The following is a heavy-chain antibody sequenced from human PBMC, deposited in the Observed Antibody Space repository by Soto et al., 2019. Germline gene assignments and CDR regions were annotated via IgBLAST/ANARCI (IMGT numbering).Heavy chain of an antibody. J-gene: IGHJ4*02. CDR3: AKDRMAIVVVPGPIDY. CDR2: ISGSGGST. V-gene: IGHV3-23*01. D-gene: IGHD2-2*03. Sequence: GGSLRLSCAASGFTFSSYAMSWVRQAPGKGLEWVSAISGSGGSTYYADSVKGRFTISRDNSKNTLYLQMNSLRAEDTAVYYCAKDRMAIVVVPGPIDYWGQGTLVTVSS. CDR1: GFTFSSYA.